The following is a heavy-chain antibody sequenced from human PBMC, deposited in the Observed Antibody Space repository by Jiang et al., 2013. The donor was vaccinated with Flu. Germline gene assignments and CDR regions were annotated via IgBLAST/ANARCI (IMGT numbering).Heavy chain of an antibody. CDR2: MYNSGGT. D-gene: IGHD2/OR15-2a*01. CDR3: AAKPEDCNGAAVCYFDF. Sequence: GSGLVKPSETLSLTCTVSVGPLTSSAYYWGWIRQSPGKGLEWLGIMYNSGGTYYNPSLRGRITISTDTSKNQFSLRLNSVTAADAAVYYCAAKPEDCNGAAVCYFDFWGQGSLVTVSS. V-gene: IGHV4-39*01. CDR1: VGPLTSSAYY. J-gene: IGHJ4*02.